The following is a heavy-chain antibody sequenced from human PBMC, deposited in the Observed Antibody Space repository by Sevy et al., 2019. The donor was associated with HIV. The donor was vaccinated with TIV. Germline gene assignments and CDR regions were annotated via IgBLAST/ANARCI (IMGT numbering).Heavy chain of an antibody. Sequence: GGSLRLSCAASGFTFSSYGMHWVRQAPGKGLEWVAVISYDGSNKYYADSVKGRFTISRDNSKNTLYLQMNSLRAEDKAGYYCAKVVSAGELDYWGQGTLVTVSS. J-gene: IGHJ4*02. V-gene: IGHV3-30*18. CDR2: ISYDGSNK. CDR3: AKVVSAGELDY. D-gene: IGHD3-16*01. CDR1: GFTFSSYG.